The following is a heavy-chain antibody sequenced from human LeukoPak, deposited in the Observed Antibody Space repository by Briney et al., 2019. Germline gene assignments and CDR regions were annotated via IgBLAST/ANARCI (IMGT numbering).Heavy chain of an antibody. D-gene: IGHD2-2*01. CDR2: INPNSGGT. Sequence: ASVKVSCKASGYTFTGYYMHWVRQAPGQGLEWMGWINPNSGGTNYAQKFQGRVTMTRDTSISTAYMELSRLRSDDTAVYYCARSIVVVPAATSGYYGMDVWGQGTTVTVSS. CDR3: ARSIVVVPAATSGYYGMDV. CDR1: GYTFTGYY. V-gene: IGHV1-2*02. J-gene: IGHJ6*02.